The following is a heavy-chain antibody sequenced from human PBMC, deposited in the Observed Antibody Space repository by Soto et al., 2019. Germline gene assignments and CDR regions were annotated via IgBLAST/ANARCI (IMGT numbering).Heavy chain of an antibody. CDR1: GFTFRNYA. CDR2: IRGSGGKT. V-gene: IGHV3-23*01. J-gene: IGHJ1*01. CDR3: DKDPIRDSDFGTQPKYFTH. Sequence: GGSLRLSCVGSGFTFRNYAMSWVRQSPGKGLEWVSAIRGSGGKTSFADFVRGRFSISRDNSKNTLYMQMDNLSVEDTAVYFCDKDPIRDSDFGTQPKYFTHWGQGIQVTVSS. D-gene: IGHD3-3*01.